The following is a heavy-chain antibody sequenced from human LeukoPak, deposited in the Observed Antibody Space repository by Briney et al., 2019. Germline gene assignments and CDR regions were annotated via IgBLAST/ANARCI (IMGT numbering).Heavy chain of an antibody. V-gene: IGHV3-30*18. J-gene: IGHJ4*02. CDR2: ISYDGSNK. Sequence: GSLRLSCAASGFTFSSYGMHWVRQAPGKGLEWVAVISYDGSNKYYADSVKGRFTISRDNSKNTLYLQMNSLRAEDTAVYYCAKEGQWEGSFDYWGQGTVVTVSS. D-gene: IGHD1-26*01. CDR1: GFTFSSYG. CDR3: AKEGQWEGSFDY.